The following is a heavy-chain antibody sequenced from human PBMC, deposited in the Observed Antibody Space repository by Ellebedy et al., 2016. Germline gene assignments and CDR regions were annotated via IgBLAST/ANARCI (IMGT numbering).Heavy chain of an antibody. CDR2: IYYSGST. CDR3: AREGITMVRGVIEYYYGMDV. CDR1: GGSISSYY. D-gene: IGHD3-10*01. V-gene: IGHV4-59*01. J-gene: IGHJ6*02. Sequence: SETLSLTCTVSGGSISSYYWSWIRQPPGKGLEWIGYIYYSGSTDYNPSLKSRVTISVDTSKNQFSLKLSSVTAADTAVYYCAREGITMVRGVIEYYYGMDVWGQGTTVTVSS.